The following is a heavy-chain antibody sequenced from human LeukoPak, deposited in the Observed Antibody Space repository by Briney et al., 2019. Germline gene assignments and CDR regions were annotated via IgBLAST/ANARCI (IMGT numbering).Heavy chain of an antibody. D-gene: IGHD3-16*01. V-gene: IGHV5-51*01. CDR3: ARSHPQYYWLPELAY. Sequence: GESLKISCKASVFSFTNYWIAWVRQTPGQGLEWMGSIYPGDSDTRYNPSFQGQVTISADKSIKTAYLQWSSLKASDTAMYYCARSHPQYYWLPELAYWGQGTLVTVSS. CDR2: IYPGDSDT. CDR1: VFSFTNYW. J-gene: IGHJ4*02.